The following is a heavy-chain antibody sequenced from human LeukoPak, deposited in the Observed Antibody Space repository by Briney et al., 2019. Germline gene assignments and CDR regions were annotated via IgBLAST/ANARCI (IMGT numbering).Heavy chain of an antibody. CDR1: GGSMSNYY. V-gene: IGHV4-59*12. J-gene: IGHJ4*02. CDR3: ASLQQVRGLTVFDY. CDR2: IYYSGST. D-gene: IGHD3-10*01. Sequence: SETLSLTCTVSGGSMSNYYWNWIRQPPGKGLEWIGYIYYSGSTNYNPSLKSRVTISVDTSKNQFTLKLSSVTAADTAVYYCASLQQVRGLTVFDYWGQGALVTVSS.